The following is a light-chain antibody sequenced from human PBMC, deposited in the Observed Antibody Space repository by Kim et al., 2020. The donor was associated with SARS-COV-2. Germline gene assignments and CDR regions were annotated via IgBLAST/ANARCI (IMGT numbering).Light chain of an antibody. CDR3: QQYGSSPYP. CDR2: GAS. CDR1: QSVSSSY. J-gene: IGKJ2*01. V-gene: IGKV3-20*01. Sequence: EIVLTQSPGTLSLSPGERATLSCRASQSVSSSYLAWFQQKPGQAPRLLIYGASSRATGIPDRFSGSGSGTDFTLPISRLEPEDFAVYYCQQYGSSPYPFGQGTKLEI.